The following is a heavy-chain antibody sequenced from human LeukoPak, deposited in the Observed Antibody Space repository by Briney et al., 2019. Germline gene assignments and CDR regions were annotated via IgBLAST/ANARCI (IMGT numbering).Heavy chain of an antibody. CDR3: AKDRGYTGYDSGGIEF. J-gene: IGHJ4*02. CDR2: ICYGDGTA. V-gene: IGHV3-23*01. CDR1: GFSLRSYA. Sequence: GGSLRLSCAASGFSLRSYAMNWVRPSPGKGLEWVARICYGDGTAFYAGSGKGRFTVSRDNSRSTLHLQMASLRAEDTAVYYCAKDRGYTGYDSGGIEFWGQGTLVTVSS. D-gene: IGHD5-12*01.